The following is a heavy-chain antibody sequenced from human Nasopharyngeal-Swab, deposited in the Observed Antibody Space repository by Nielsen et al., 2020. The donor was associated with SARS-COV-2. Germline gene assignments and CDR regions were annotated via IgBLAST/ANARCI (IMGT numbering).Heavy chain of an antibody. D-gene: IGHD3-10*02. CDR2: ISYDGSNK. J-gene: IGHJ4*02. CDR3: ARVGRLRSEFDY. V-gene: IGHV3-30*04. CDR1: GFTFSSYA. Sequence: GGSLRLSCAASGFTFSSYAMHWVRQAPGKGLEWVAVISYDGSNKYYADSVKGRFTISRDNAKNSLYLQMNSLRAEDTALYYCARVGRLRSEFDYWGQGTLVTVSS.